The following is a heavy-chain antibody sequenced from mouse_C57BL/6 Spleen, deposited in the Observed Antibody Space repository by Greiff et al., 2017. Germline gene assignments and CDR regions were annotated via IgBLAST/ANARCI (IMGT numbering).Heavy chain of an antibody. J-gene: IGHJ4*01. D-gene: IGHD1-1*01. CDR1: GYTFTSYW. Sequence: QVQLKQPGAELVRPGTSVKLSCKASGYTFTSYWMHWVKQRPGQGLEWIGVIDPSDSYTNYKQKFKGKATLTVDTSSSTAYMQLSSLTSEDAAVYYCARKGTTVSMDYWGQGTSVTVSS. V-gene: IGHV1-59*01. CDR2: IDPSDSYT. CDR3: ARKGTTVSMDY.